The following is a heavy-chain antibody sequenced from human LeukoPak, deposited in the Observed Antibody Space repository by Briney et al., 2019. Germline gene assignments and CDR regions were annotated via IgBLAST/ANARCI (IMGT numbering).Heavy chain of an antibody. CDR3: ARLRGYSYGYADY. Sequence: GGSLRLSCAASGFTFSSYGMHWVRQAPGKGLEWVTVIWSDGSNKYYADSVKGRFTISRDNSKNTLYLQMNSLRAEDTAVYYCARLRGYSYGYADYWGQGTLVTVSS. CDR1: GFTFSSYG. D-gene: IGHD5-18*01. V-gene: IGHV3-33*01. CDR2: IWSDGSNK. J-gene: IGHJ4*02.